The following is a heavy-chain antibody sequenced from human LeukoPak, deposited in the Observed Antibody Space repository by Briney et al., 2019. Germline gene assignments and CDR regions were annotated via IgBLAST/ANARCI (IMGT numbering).Heavy chain of an antibody. D-gene: IGHD3-9*01. V-gene: IGHV3-23*01. J-gene: IGHJ4*02. CDR3: AKVEYYDILTGYYFDY. CDR2: ISGSGGST. Sequence: XWVXXXXGKXLEXVSAISGSGGSTYYADSVKGRFTISRDNSKNTLYLQMNSLRAEDTAVYYCAKVEYYDILTGYYFDYWGQGTLVTVSS.